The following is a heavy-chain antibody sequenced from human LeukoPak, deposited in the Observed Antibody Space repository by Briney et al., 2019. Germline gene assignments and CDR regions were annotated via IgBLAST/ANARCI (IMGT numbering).Heavy chain of an antibody. CDR1: GGSISSGGYY. Sequence: TLSLTCTVPGGSISSGGYYWSWIRQHPGKGLEWIGYIYYSGNTYYNPSLKSRVTISVDTSKNQFSLKLSSVTAADTAVYYCVRVESAMIYFDYWGQGTLVSVSS. D-gene: IGHD5-18*01. CDR3: VRVESAMIYFDY. V-gene: IGHV4-31*03. J-gene: IGHJ4*02. CDR2: IYYSGNT.